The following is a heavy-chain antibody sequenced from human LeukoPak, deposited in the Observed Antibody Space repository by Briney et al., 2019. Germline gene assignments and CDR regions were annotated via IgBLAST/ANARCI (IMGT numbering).Heavy chain of an antibody. CDR2: IYSGGST. D-gene: IGHD3-22*01. J-gene: IGHJ1*01. CDR1: GFTVSSNY. CDR3: ARDSYYDSSGYYSGAEYFQH. V-gene: IGHV3-66*01. Sequence: QPGGSLRLSCAASGFTVSSNYMSWVRQAPGKGLEWVSVIYSGGSTYYADSVKGRFTISRDNSKNTLYLQMNSLRAEDTAVYYCARDSYYDSSGYYSGAEYFQHWGQGTLVTVSS.